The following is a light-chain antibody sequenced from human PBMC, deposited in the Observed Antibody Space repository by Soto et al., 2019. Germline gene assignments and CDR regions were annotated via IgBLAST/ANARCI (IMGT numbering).Light chain of an antibody. J-gene: IGKJ1*01. V-gene: IGKV1-5*01. CDR2: AAS. Sequence: DLQMTQSPSTLSGSVGDRVTITCRASQTISSWLAWYQQKPGKAPKLLIYAASTLQSGVPSRFSGSGSGTDFTLTISCLQSEDFATYYCQQYYSYPWTFGQGTKVDNK. CDR3: QQYYSYPWT. CDR1: QTISSW.